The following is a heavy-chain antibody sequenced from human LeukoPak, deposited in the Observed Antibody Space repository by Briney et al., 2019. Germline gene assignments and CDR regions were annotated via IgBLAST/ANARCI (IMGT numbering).Heavy chain of an antibody. Sequence: GSLRLSCAASGFTFSDYYMSWIRQAPGKGLEWVSYISSSGSTIYYADSVKGRFTISRDNAKNSLYLQMNSLRAEDTAVYYCARMWFGEESNWFDPWGQGTLVTVSS. CDR3: ARMWFGEESNWFDP. CDR2: ISSSGSTI. CDR1: GFTFSDYY. D-gene: IGHD3-10*01. J-gene: IGHJ5*02. V-gene: IGHV3-11*04.